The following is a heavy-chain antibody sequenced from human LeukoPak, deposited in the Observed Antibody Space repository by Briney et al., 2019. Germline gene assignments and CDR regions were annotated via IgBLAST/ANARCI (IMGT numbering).Heavy chain of an antibody. CDR2: IYYRGST. D-gene: IGHD4-23*01. CDR1: GGSITPYY. V-gene: IGHV4-59*01. J-gene: IGHJ4*02. Sequence: SETLSLTCTVSGGSITPYYWSWVRQPPGKGLEWIGHIYYRGSTNYSPSLKSRVTMSVDTSKNQLSLRLSSVTAADTAVYYCTRDLLNYGGNSMCYFDFWGQGTLVTVSS. CDR3: TRDLLNYGGNSMCYFDF.